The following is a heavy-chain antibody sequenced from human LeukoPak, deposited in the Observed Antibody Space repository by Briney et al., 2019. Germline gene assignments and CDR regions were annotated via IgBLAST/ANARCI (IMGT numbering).Heavy chain of an antibody. CDR3: ARPAYGKGYYGMDV. V-gene: IGHV4-31*03. CDR2: IYYSGST. CDR1: GGSISSGGYY. Sequence: SETRSLTCTVSGGSISSGGYYWGWIRQHPGKGLEWIGYIYYSGSTYYNPSLKSRVTISVDTSKNQFSLTLSSVAAADTAVYYCARPAYGKGYYGMDVWGKGTTVTVSS. D-gene: IGHD3-10*01. J-gene: IGHJ6*04.